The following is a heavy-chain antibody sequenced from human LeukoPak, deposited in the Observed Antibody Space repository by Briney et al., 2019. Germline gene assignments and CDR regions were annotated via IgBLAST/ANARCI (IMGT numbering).Heavy chain of an antibody. CDR1: GGSFSGYS. D-gene: IGHD6-6*01. V-gene: IGHV4-34*01. J-gene: IGHJ5*02. CDR2: INHSGGT. Sequence: PSETLSLTCAVYGGSFSGYSWNWIRQPPVKGLEWIGEINHSGGTNYNPSLKSRVTISVDTSKNQFSLKLSSVTAADTAVYYCARHSSSGWFDPWGQGTLVTVSS. CDR3: ARHSSSGWFDP.